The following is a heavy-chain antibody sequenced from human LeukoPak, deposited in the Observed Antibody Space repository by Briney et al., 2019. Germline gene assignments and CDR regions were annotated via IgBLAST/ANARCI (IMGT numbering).Heavy chain of an antibody. CDR2: ISGSGGST. Sequence: PGGSLRLSCAASGFTFSSYAMSWVRQAPGKGLEWVSAISGSGGSTYYADSVKGRFTISRDNSKNTLYLQMNSPRAEDTAVYYCAKDVSYYYDSSGYYFDYWGQGTLVTVSS. V-gene: IGHV3-23*01. J-gene: IGHJ4*02. D-gene: IGHD3-22*01. CDR1: GFTFSSYA. CDR3: AKDVSYYYDSSGYYFDY.